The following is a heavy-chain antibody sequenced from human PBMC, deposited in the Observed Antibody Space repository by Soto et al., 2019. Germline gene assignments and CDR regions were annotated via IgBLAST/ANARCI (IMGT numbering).Heavy chain of an antibody. V-gene: IGHV3-15*01. J-gene: IGHJ3*02. CDR1: GFTFSNAW. CDR3: TTGYYDSSCDAFDI. CDR2: IKSKTDGGTT. Sequence: KPGGSLRLSCAASGFTFSNAWMSWVRQAPGKGLEWVGRIKSKTDGGTTDYAAPVKGRFTISRDDSKNTLYLQMNSLKTEDTAVYYCTTGYYDSSCDAFDIWGQGTMVTVSS. D-gene: IGHD3-22*01.